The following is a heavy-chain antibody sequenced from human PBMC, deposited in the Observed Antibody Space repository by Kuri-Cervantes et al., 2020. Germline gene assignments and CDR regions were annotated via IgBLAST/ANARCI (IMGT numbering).Heavy chain of an antibody. CDR3: AKDPSRFGELSPWFDP. J-gene: IGHJ5*02. CDR2: ISYDGSNK. CDR1: GFTFSSYG. V-gene: IGHV3-30*18. D-gene: IGHD3-10*01. Sequence: LSLTCAASGFTFSSYGMHWVRQAPGKGLEWVAVISYDGSNKYYADSVKGRFTISRDNSKNTLYLQMNSLRAEDTALYYCAKDPSRFGELSPWFDPWGQGTLVTVSS.